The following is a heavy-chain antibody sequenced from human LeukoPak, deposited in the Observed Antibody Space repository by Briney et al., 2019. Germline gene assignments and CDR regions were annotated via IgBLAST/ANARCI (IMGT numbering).Heavy chain of an antibody. Sequence: GGSLRLSCAASGFTFSNVWMSWVRQVPGKGLEWVGRIRRKTDGETTDHAAPVKGRFTISRDDSKNTLYLQMNSLKTEDTAVYFCVTDLVIKGYFDYWGQGALVTVSS. CDR1: GFTFSNVW. D-gene: IGHD2-21*01. CDR2: IRRKTDGETT. CDR3: VTDLVIKGYFDY. V-gene: IGHV3-15*01. J-gene: IGHJ4*02.